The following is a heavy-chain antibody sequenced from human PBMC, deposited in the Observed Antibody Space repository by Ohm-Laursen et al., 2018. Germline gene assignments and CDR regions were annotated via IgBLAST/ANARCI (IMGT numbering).Heavy chain of an antibody. V-gene: IGHV3-7*01. Sequence: GSLRLSCTASGFTFSTYWMFWVRQAPGKGLEWVASVNEDASEKYYVDSVKGRFTISRDNAKYSLYLQMNSLRAEDTAVYYCARDGGGDPYTGIDPDGFDIWGQGTMVSVSS. D-gene: IGHD2-21*02. CDR3: ARDGGGDPYTGIDPDGFDI. CDR2: VNEDASEK. J-gene: IGHJ3*02. CDR1: GFTFSTYW.